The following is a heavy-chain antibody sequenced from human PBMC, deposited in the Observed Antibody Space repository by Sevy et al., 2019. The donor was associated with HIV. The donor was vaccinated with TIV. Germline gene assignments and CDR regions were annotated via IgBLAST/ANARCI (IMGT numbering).Heavy chain of an antibody. Sequence: SETLSLTCTVSGGSVSSGSYYWSWIRQPPGKGLEWIGYIYYSGTTNYNPSLKSRVTIPVDTSKNQFSLKLSSVTAADTAVYYCARDRARTYYYDSSGYYFEAFDIWGQGTMVTVSS. CDR3: ARDRARTYYYDSSGYYFEAFDI. D-gene: IGHD3-22*01. CDR2: IYYSGTT. J-gene: IGHJ3*02. CDR1: GGSVSSGSYY. V-gene: IGHV4-61*01.